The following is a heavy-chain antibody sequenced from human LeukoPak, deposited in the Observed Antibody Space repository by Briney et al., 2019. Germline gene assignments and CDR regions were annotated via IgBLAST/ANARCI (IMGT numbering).Heavy chain of an antibody. V-gene: IGHV1-18*01. CDR2: ISGYNGNT. CDR3: ARDWDISGWYDCFDP. J-gene: IGHJ5*02. Sequence: ASVKVSCKASGGTFSSYAISWVRQAPGQGLEWMGWISGYNGNTNFAQKLQGRVTMTTDTSTSTAYMELRSLRSDDTAVYYCARDWDISGWYDCFDPWGQGTLVTVSS. D-gene: IGHD6-19*01. CDR1: GGTFSSYA.